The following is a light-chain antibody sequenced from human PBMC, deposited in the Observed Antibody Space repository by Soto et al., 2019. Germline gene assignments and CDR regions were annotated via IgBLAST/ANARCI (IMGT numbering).Light chain of an antibody. CDR1: SSDVGGYNY. V-gene: IGLV2-8*01. J-gene: IGLJ2*01. CDR2: DVT. Sequence: QSVLTQPPSASGSPGQSVTISCTGTSSDVGGYNYVSWYQHHPGKAPKLMIYDVTKRPSGVPDRFSGSKSGNTASLTVSGLQADDEADYYCSSYAGNNNLIFGGGTQLTVL. CDR3: SSYAGNNNLI.